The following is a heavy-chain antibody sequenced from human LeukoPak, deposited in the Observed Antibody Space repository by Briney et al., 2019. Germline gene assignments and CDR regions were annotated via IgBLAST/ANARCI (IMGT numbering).Heavy chain of an antibody. Sequence: GGSLRLSSAASGFTFSSYSMNWVRQAPGKGLEWVSSISSSSSYIYYADSVKGRFTISRDNAKNSLYLQMNSLRAEDTAVYYCAELGITMIGGVWGKGTTVTISS. J-gene: IGHJ6*04. D-gene: IGHD3-10*02. CDR1: GFTFSSYS. CDR3: AELGITMIGGV. CDR2: ISSSSSYI. V-gene: IGHV3-21*01.